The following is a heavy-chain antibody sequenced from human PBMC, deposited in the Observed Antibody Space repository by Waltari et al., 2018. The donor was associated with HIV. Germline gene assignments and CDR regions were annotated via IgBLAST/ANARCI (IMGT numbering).Heavy chain of an antibody. D-gene: IGHD1-20*01. CDR1: GYTLTHLS. Sequence: QVQLVQSGAEGKKPGASVKVPGTVSGYTLTHLSMHWVRQAPGKGLEWMGGFDPEDGETIYAQKFQGRVTMTEDTSTDTAYMELSSLRSEDTAVYYCATLEITRYYGMDVWGQGTTVTVSS. V-gene: IGHV1-24*01. CDR3: ATLEITRYYGMDV. CDR2: FDPEDGET. J-gene: IGHJ6*02.